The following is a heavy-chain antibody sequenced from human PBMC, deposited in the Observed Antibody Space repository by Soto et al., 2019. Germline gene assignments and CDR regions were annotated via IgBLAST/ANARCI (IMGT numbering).Heavy chain of an antibody. D-gene: IGHD2-2*01. CDR2: ISGSGGST. CDR3: ATFGPAAMDYYYFYGMDV. J-gene: IGHJ6*02. Sequence: PGGSLRLSCAASGFTFSSYVISWIRQAPGKGLEWVSAISGSGGSTDYADSVKGRFTISRDNSRKTLYLQMNSLRAEDTAVYYCATFGPAAMDYYYFYGMDVWGQGTTVTVSS. CDR1: GFTFSSYV. V-gene: IGHV3-23*01.